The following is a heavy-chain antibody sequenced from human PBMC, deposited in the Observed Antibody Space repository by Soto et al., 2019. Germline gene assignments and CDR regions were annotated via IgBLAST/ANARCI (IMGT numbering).Heavy chain of an antibody. V-gene: IGHV3-23*01. Sequence: GGSLRLSCAASGFTFSSYAMSWVRQAPGKGLEWVSTISGNGGSTYFADSVKGRFTISRGNSENTLYLQMNSLRAEDTAVYYCAKANDFWSGARNYFDYWGQGTLVTVS. CDR3: AKANDFWSGARNYFDY. CDR1: GFTFSSYA. CDR2: ISGNGGST. J-gene: IGHJ4*02. D-gene: IGHD3-3*01.